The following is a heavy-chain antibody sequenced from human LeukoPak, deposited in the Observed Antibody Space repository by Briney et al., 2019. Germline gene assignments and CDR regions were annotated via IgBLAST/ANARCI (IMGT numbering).Heavy chain of an antibody. V-gene: IGHV3-30-3*01. CDR2: ISYDGSNK. CDR3: ARVARAKGPGLAY. Sequence: ERSLRLSCAASGFTFSSYAMHWVRQAPGKGLEWVAVISYDGSNKYYADSVKGRFTISRDNSKNTLYLQMNSLRAEDTAVYYCARVARAKGPGLAYWGQGTLVTVSS. J-gene: IGHJ4*02. CDR1: GFTFSSYA.